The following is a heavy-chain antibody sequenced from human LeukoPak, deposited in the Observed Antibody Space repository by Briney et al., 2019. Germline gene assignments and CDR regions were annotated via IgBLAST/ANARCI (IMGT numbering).Heavy chain of an antibody. CDR3: ARDQLVGATKYYFDY. V-gene: IGHV3-20*04. Sequence: GGSLRLSCAASGFTFDYYGMSWVRQAPGKGLEWVSGINCNGGSTGYADSVKGRFTISRDNAKNSLYLQMNSLRAEDRALDYCARDQLVGATKYYFDYWGQGTLVTVS. J-gene: IGHJ4*02. CDR2: INCNGGST. D-gene: IGHD1-26*01. CDR1: GFTFDYYG.